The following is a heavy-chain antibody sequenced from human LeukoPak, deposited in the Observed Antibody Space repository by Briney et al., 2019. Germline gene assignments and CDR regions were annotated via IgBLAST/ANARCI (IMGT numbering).Heavy chain of an antibody. J-gene: IGHJ4*02. CDR3: ARGSIAARPPYFDY. Sequence: PSETLSLTCTVSGGSISSYYWSWIRQPPGKGLEWIGEINHSGSTNYNPSLKSRVTISVDTSKNQFSLKLSSVTAADTAVYYCARGSIAARPPYFDYWGQGTLVTVSS. CDR1: GGSISSYY. V-gene: IGHV4-34*01. D-gene: IGHD6-6*01. CDR2: INHSGST.